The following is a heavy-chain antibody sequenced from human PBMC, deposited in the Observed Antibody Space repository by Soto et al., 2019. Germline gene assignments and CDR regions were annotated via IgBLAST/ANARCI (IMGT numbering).Heavy chain of an antibody. CDR2: IYYSGST. D-gene: IGHD3-10*01. CDR3: ARTYYYGSGSLYYFDY. Sequence: SETLSLTCTVSGGSIGSGGYYWSWIRQHPGKGLEWIGYIYYSGSTNYNPSLKSRVTISVDTSKNQFSLKLSSVTAADTAVYYCARTYYYGSGSLYYFDYWGQGTLVTVSS. J-gene: IGHJ4*02. CDR1: GGSIGSGGYY. V-gene: IGHV4-61*08.